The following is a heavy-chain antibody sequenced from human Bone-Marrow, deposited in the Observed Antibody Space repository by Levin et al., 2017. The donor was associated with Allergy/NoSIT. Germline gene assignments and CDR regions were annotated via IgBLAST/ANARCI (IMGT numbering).Heavy chain of an antibody. CDR3: GRERGGDVDY. CDR2: IYYSGTT. D-gene: IGHD4-17*01. CDR1: GGDISIGGYY. Sequence: SETLSLTCTVSGGDISIGGYYWRWILHRPGKGLEWIGHIYYSGTTYYNPSLKSRVTISVDTSKNQFSLELTSMTAADTAVYCCGRERGGDVDYWGQGTLVTVSS. V-gene: IGHV4-31*03. J-gene: IGHJ4*02.